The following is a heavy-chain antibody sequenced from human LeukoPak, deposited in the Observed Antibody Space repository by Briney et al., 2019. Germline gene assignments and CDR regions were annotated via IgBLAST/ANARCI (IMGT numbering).Heavy chain of an antibody. Sequence: SETLSLTCAVYGGSFSGYYWSWIRQPPGKGLEWIGEINHSGSTNYNPSLKGRVTISVDTSKNQFSLKLSSVTAADTAVYYCARVGSGYDYMFDYWGQGTLVTVSS. D-gene: IGHD5-12*01. CDR2: INHSGST. CDR3: ARVGSGYDYMFDY. V-gene: IGHV4-34*01. J-gene: IGHJ4*02. CDR1: GGSFSGYY.